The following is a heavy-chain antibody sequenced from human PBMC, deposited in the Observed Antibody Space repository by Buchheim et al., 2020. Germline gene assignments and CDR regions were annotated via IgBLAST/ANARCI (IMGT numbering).Heavy chain of an antibody. CDR2: IYYSGNT. CDR1: GGSISSYY. Sequence: QVQLQESGPGLVKPSVTLSLTCTVSGGSISSYYWSWIRQSPGKGLEWIGYIYYSGNTNYNPSLKSRVTISIDTSKNQFSLKLSSVTAADTAVYYCARWGGGAACDYWGQGTL. V-gene: IGHV4-59*08. D-gene: IGHD3-16*01. J-gene: IGHJ4*02. CDR3: ARWGGGAACDY.